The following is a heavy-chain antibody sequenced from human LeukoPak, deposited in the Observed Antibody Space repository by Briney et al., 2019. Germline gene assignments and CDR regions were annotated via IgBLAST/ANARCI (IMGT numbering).Heavy chain of an antibody. CDR3: AKDLRGQSPNAFDV. V-gene: IGHV3-30*02. D-gene: IGHD3-16*01. CDR1: GFTFRSYG. Sequence: GGSLRLSCAASGFTFRSYGMNWVRQAPGKGLEWVAFIRFDGKNGFYADSVKGRFTISRDNSKNILYVQMSSLTTDDTAIYHCAKDLRGQSPNAFDVWGPGTMVTVSS. J-gene: IGHJ3*01. CDR2: IRFDGKNG.